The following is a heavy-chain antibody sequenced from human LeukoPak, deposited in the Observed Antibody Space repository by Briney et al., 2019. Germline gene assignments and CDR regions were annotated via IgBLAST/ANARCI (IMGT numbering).Heavy chain of an antibody. J-gene: IGHJ5*02. CDR2: IFYSGST. CDR3: ARGGSSLWFGELLWNWFDP. V-gene: IGHV4-39*07. CDR1: GGSISCSNYY. Sequence: SETLSLTCTISGGSISCSNYYWGWIRQPPGKGLEWIGSIFYSGSTYYNPSLKSRVTISVDTSKNQFSLKLSSVTAADTAVYYCARGGSSLWFGELLWNWFDPWGQGTLVTVSS. D-gene: IGHD3-10*01.